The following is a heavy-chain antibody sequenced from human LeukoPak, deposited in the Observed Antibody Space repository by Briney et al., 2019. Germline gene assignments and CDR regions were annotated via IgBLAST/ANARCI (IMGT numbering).Heavy chain of an antibody. D-gene: IGHD5-12*01. CDR3: ARGGRWLQSYFDY. CDR2: IYYSGST. CDR1: GGSFSGYY. J-gene: IGHJ4*02. V-gene: IGHV4-59*01. Sequence: SETLSLTCAVYGGSFSGYYWSWIRQPPGKGLEWIGYIYYSGSTNYNPSLKSRVTISVDTSKNQFSLKLTSVTAADTAVYYCARGGRWLQSYFDYWGQGTLVTVSS.